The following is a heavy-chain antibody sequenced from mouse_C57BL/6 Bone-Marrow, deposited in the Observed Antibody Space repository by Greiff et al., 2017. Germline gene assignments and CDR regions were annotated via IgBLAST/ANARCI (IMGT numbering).Heavy chain of an antibody. CDR3: TRADYDY. Sequence: EVQVVESGEGLVKPGGSLKLSCAASGFTFSSYAMSWVRQTPEKRLEWVAYISSGGDYIYYADTVKGRFTISRDNARNTLYLQMRSLKSEETAMYYCTRADYDYWGQGTTLTVSS. J-gene: IGHJ2*01. V-gene: IGHV5-9-1*02. CDR2: ISSGGDYI. CDR1: GFTFSSYA.